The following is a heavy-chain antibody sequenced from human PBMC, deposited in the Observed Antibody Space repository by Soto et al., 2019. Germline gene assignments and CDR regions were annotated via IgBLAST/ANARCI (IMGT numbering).Heavy chain of an antibody. Sequence: QVQLQQWGAGLLKPSETLSLTCAVYGGSFINHYWSWIRQPPGKGLEWIGEINHIGITNYNPSLKSRVNLSVDTFKKQCSLKLSSVAAADTAVYYCARGDILIGSRNWFDPWGQGTLVTVSS. CDR1: GGSFINHY. CDR3: ARGDILIGSRNWFDP. CDR2: INHIGIT. D-gene: IGHD3-9*01. V-gene: IGHV4-34*01. J-gene: IGHJ5*02.